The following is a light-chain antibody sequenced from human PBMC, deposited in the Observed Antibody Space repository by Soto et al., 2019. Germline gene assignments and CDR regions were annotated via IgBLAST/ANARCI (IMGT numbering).Light chain of an antibody. CDR2: DVS. CDR3: SSYTSSTTRV. CDR1: SSDVGGYNY. V-gene: IGLV2-14*01. J-gene: IGLJ1*01. Sequence: QSVLTQPASVSGSPGQSITISCTGISSDVGGYNYVSWYQQHPGKAPKLMIYDVSNRPSGVSNRFSGSKSGNTASLTISGLQAEDEADYYCSSYTSSTTRVFGTGTKVTGL.